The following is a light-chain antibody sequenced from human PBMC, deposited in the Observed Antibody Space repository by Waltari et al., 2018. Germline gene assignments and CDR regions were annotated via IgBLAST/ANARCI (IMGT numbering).Light chain of an antibody. J-gene: IGLJ2*01. CDR1: SSDVGSYNL. CDR2: EGS. Sequence: QSALTQPASVSGSPGQSITISCTGTSSDVGSYNLVSWYQQHPGKAPKLMVYEGSKRPSGGVNRFSGSKAGNTASLTISGLQAEDEADYYCCSYAGSSRVFGGGTKLTVL. CDR3: CSYAGSSRV. V-gene: IGLV2-23*01.